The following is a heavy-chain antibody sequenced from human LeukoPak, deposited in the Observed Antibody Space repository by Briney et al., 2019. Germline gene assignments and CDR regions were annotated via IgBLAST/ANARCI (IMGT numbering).Heavy chain of an antibody. D-gene: IGHD2-2*01. CDR2: INPNIGGP. V-gene: IGHV1-2*02. CDR1: GYTFTGHY. Sequence: PWASVKVSCKASGYTFTGHYMQWVRSAPGQGLEWMGWINPNIGGPNYAQKFQGRVIMTRDTSISTAYMELRRLTSDDTAVYYCARTKGYCTSTSCPGGMDVWGQGTRVTVS. J-gene: IGHJ6*02. CDR3: ARTKGYCTSTSCPGGMDV.